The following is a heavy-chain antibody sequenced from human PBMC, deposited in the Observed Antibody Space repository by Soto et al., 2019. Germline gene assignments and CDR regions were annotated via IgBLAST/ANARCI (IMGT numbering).Heavy chain of an antibody. CDR1: GSSVSNNNYY. Sequence: SETLSLTCTVSGSSVSNNNYYWGWIRHPPGKGLVWIGDIYYSGSTYYNPSLKSRVTISVDTSKNQFSLKVRSVTAADTAVYYCARHTMGSSRLIDYWGQGALVTVSS. J-gene: IGHJ4*02. D-gene: IGHD1-26*01. CDR2: IYYSGST. V-gene: IGHV4-39*01. CDR3: ARHTMGSSRLIDY.